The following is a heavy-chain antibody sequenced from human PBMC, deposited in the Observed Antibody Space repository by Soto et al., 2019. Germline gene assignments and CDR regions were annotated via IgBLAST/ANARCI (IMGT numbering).Heavy chain of an antibody. Sequence: SETLSLTCTVSGGSISSYYWSWIRQPPGKGLEWIGYIYYSGSTNYNPSLKSRVTISVDTSKNQFSLKLSSVTAADTAVYYCARQSVYSSGWYPDWGQGTLVTVSS. D-gene: IGHD6-19*01. CDR1: GGSISSYY. CDR3: ARQSVYSSGWYPD. J-gene: IGHJ4*02. V-gene: IGHV4-59*08. CDR2: IYYSGST.